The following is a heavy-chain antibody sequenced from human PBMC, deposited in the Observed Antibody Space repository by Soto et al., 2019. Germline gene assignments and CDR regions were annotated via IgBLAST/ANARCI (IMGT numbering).Heavy chain of an antibody. Sequence: QVQLVQSGAEVKKPGSSVKVSCNASGGTFSSYTISWVRQAPGQGLEWMGRIIAILGIANYAQKFQGRVTITADKSKGTGYMELSSLRSADTAVYYGARGILETVAGTDDYWGQGTLVTASS. CDR1: GGTFSSYT. CDR2: IIAILGIA. CDR3: ARGILETVAGTDDY. D-gene: IGHD6-19*01. V-gene: IGHV1-69*02. J-gene: IGHJ4*02.